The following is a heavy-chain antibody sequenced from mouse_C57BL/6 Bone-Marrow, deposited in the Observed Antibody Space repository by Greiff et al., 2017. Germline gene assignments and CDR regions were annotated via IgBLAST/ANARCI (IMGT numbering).Heavy chain of an antibody. CDR2: IYPGDGDT. J-gene: IGHJ2*01. CDR1: GYAFSSSW. D-gene: IGHD2-1*01. V-gene: IGHV1-82*01. CDR3: ARPIYYGNYVGDY. Sequence: QVQLQQSGPELVKPGASVKISCKASGYAFSSSWMNWVKQRPGKGLEWIGRIYPGDGDTNYNGKFKGKATLTADKSSSTAYMQLSRLTSEDSAVYFCARPIYYGNYVGDYWGQGTTLTVSS.